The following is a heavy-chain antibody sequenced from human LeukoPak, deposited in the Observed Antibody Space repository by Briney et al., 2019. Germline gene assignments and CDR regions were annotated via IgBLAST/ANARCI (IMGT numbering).Heavy chain of an antibody. CDR2: ISGSGGST. D-gene: IGHD6-19*01. J-gene: IGHJ4*02. CDR3: AKADDPIAVAGIDY. CDR1: GFTFSSYG. Sequence: PGRSLRLSCAASGFTFSSYGMSWVRQAPGKGLEWVSAISGSGGSTYYADSVKGRFTISRDNSKNTLYLQMNSLRAEDTAVYYCAKADDPIAVAGIDYWGQGTLVTVSS. V-gene: IGHV3-23*01.